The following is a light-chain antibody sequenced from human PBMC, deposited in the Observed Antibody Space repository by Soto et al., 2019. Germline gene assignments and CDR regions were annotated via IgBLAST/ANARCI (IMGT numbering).Light chain of an antibody. CDR1: QTVSRSF. Sequence: EIVLTQYPGIMYLSPGESATLSCRASQTVSRSFLAWYQQKPGQSPRLLLFGTSIRATGIPDRFSGGGSGADFTLTISRLDPEDFAVYYCQQYESLPPWTFRQVTRVEVK. V-gene: IGKV3-20*01. J-gene: IGKJ1*01. CDR3: QQYESLPPWT. CDR2: GTS.